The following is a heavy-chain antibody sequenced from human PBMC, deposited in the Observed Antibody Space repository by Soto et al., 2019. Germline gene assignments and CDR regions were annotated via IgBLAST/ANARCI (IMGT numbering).Heavy chain of an antibody. V-gene: IGHV4-59*01. J-gene: IGHJ4*02. D-gene: IGHD6-19*01. CDR2: LYFSGST. Sequence: QVQLQESGPGLVKPSETLSLTCTVSGDSRNPYYWSWIRQPPGKGLEWIGSLYFSGSTNYNPSLKSRVTLSLDTSKRQFFLKLTSVTAADTAVYYCARDWAVPGSHWGDWGRGTLVTDSS. CDR1: GDSRNPYY. CDR3: ARDWAVPGSHWGD.